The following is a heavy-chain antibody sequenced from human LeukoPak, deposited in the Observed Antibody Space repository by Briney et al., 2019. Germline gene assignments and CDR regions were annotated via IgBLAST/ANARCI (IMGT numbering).Heavy chain of an antibody. J-gene: IGHJ5*02. CDR1: GFTFSSYA. CDR3: AKEYYDFWSGPSGSWFDP. CDR2: ISGSAGST. V-gene: IGHV3-23*01. Sequence: PGGSLSLSFAASGFTFSSYAMSWVRQAPGKGLEWVSTISGSAGSTYYADSVKGRFTISRDNSKNTLYLQMNSLRAEDTAVYYCAKEYYDFWSGPSGSWFDPWGQGTLVTVSS. D-gene: IGHD3-3*01.